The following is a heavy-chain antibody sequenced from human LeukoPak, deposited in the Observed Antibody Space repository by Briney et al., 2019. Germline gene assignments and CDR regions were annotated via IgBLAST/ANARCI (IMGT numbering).Heavy chain of an antibody. CDR1: GYTFTGYY. Sequence: ASVKVSCKASGYTFTGYYMHWVRQAPGQGLEGMGWINPNSGGTNYAQKFQGRVTMTRDTSISTAYMELSRLRSDDTAVYYCARSHYPYYYYYYYMDVWGKGTTVTISS. J-gene: IGHJ6*03. CDR2: INPNSGGT. V-gene: IGHV1-2*02. D-gene: IGHD1-26*01. CDR3: ARSHYPYYYYYYYMDV.